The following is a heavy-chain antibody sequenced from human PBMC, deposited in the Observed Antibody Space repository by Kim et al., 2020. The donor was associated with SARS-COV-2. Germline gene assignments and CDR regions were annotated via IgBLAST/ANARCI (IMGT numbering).Heavy chain of an antibody. CDR2: ISSSSSTI. CDR1: GFTFSSYS. V-gene: IGHV3-48*02. CDR3: ARTPFDYGDYHRQYYYYYYGMDV. D-gene: IGHD4-17*01. J-gene: IGHJ6*02. Sequence: GGSMRLSCAASGFTFSSYSMNWVRQAPGKGLEWVSYISSSSSTIYYADSVKGRFTISRDNAKNSLYLQMNSLRDEDTAVYYCARTPFDYGDYHRQYYYYYYGMDVWGQGTTVTVSS.